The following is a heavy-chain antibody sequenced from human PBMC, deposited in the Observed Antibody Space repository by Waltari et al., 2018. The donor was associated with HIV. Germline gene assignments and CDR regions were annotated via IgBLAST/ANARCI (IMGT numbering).Heavy chain of an antibody. V-gene: IGHV1-2*02. J-gene: IGHJ4*02. Sequence: QVQLVQSGAEVKKPGASVKVSCKASGYTFTGYYMHWVRQAPGQGLEWMGLINPNSGGTNYAQKFQGRVTMTRDTSISTAYMELSRLRSDDTAVYYCATALYSSSSAGSIDYWGQGTLVTVSS. CDR1: GYTFTGYY. CDR2: INPNSGGT. CDR3: ATALYSSSSAGSIDY. D-gene: IGHD6-6*01.